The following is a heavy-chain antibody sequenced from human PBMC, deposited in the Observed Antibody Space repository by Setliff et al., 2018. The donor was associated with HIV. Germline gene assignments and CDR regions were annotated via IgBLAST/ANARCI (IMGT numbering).Heavy chain of an antibody. J-gene: IGHJ4*02. V-gene: IGHV4-34*01. CDR2: INHSGLT. CDR1: GGSFSGYY. CDR3: ARLRMETLMQHFDY. D-gene: IGHD2-8*01. Sequence: SETLSLTCAVYGGSFSGYYWNWIRQTPGKGLEWIGEINHSGLTYYNPSLKSRVTISVDSSKNQFSLRLSSVTAADTAVYYCARLRMETLMQHFDYWGQGTLVTVSS.